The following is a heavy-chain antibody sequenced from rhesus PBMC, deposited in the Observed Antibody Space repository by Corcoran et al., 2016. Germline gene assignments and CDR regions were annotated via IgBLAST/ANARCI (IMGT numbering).Heavy chain of an antibody. CDR1: GGSISRNY. CDR2: IYGSGGST. V-gene: IGHV4-160*01. CDR3: ARRGNYGYFDY. Sequence: QVQLQESGPGLVKPSETLSLICAVSGGSISRNYWSWIRQAPGKGLEWIGRIYGSGGSTDYNPSLKSRVTISTDTSKNQFSLKLNSVTAADTAVYYCARRGNYGYFDYWGQGVLVTVSS. D-gene: IGHD1-44*01. J-gene: IGHJ4*01.